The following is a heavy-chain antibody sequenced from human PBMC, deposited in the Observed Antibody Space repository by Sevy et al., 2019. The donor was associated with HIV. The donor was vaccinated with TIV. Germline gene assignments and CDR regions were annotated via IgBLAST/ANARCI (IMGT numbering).Heavy chain of an antibody. Sequence: SETLSLTCTVSGGSLISATYSWSWIRRPPGQGLEWMGNIFHSGTTRYNPSLNGRLSMSMDTSRSQFALRLTSVTAADTAIYYCARASLRLGELSPNWLAPWGQGTHVTVSS. CDR1: GGSLISATYS. CDR2: IFHSGTT. J-gene: IGHJ5*02. V-gene: IGHV4-30-2*01. CDR3: ARASLRLGELSPNWLAP. D-gene: IGHD3-16*02.